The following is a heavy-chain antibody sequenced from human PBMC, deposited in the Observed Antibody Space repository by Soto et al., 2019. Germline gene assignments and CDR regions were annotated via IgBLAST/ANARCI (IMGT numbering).Heavy chain of an antibody. CDR2: ISAYNGNT. J-gene: IGHJ3*02. Sequence: QVQLVQSGAEVKKPGASVKVSCKASGYAFTSYGISWVRQAPGHGLEGMGWISAYNGNTNYAQKLQGRVPMATYTSTSTVYMELRSLRSDDTAVYYWARGEANYDFWSGYYEGAFDSWGQGTMVTVSS. CDR3: ARGEANYDFWSGYYEGAFDS. CDR1: GYAFTSYG. V-gene: IGHV1-18*04. D-gene: IGHD3-3*01.